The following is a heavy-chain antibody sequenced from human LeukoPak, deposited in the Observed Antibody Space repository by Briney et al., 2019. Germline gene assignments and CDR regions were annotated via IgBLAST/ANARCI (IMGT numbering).Heavy chain of an antibody. D-gene: IGHD3-22*01. J-gene: IGHJ1*01. CDR2: INDSGST. Sequence: SETLSLTCAVYGGSFSGYYWSWIRQPPGKGLEWIGEINDSGSTNYNPSLKSRVTISVATSKNQFSLKLSSVTAADTAVYYCARWAYDSSGYLFQHWGQGTLVTVSS. CDR1: GGSFSGYY. CDR3: ARWAYDSSGYLFQH. V-gene: IGHV4-34*01.